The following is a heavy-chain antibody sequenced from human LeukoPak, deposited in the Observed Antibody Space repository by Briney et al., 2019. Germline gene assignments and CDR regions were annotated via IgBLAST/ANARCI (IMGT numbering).Heavy chain of an antibody. CDR1: GGSIGSHF. J-gene: IGHJ3*02. Sequence: SETLSLTCTVSGGSIGSHFWSWPRQPPGKGQEWIGYSYHIGSATHNPSLNSRVTISVDTSKSQFYLKLTSVTAADTAVYYCARESGSHAEALDIWGQGTMVIVSS. D-gene: IGHD1-26*01. V-gene: IGHV4-59*11. CDR3: ARESGSHAEALDI. CDR2: SYHIGSA.